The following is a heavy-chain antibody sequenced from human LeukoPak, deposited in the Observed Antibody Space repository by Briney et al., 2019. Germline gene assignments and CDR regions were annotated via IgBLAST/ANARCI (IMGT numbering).Heavy chain of an antibody. CDR2: ICNSGGT. V-gene: IGHV4-4*09. D-gene: IGHD6-19*01. Sequence: SDTLSLTCTVSGDSISTYYWSWIRQPPGKGLEWIGCICNSGGTNYNPSLRSRVTISVDTSKNQFSLNLSSVTAADTAVYYCAKTGRPNNSGWYRWFDPWGQGTLVTVSS. J-gene: IGHJ5*02. CDR1: GDSISTYY. CDR3: AKTGRPNNSGWYRWFDP.